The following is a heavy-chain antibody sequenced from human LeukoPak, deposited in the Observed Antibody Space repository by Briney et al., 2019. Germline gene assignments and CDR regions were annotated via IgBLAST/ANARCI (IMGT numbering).Heavy chain of an antibody. CDR3: VRENHGSFDY. D-gene: IGHD1-14*01. Sequence: GGSLRLSCTVSGLNLRVYSMSWVRQAPGKGLEWVSCISSSSTYIYYADSVRGRFAISRDNAKNSLYLQMNSLRAEDTAVYYCVRENHGSFDYWGQGSLVTVSS. J-gene: IGHJ4*02. V-gene: IGHV3-21*01. CDR1: GLNLRVYS. CDR2: ISSSSTYI.